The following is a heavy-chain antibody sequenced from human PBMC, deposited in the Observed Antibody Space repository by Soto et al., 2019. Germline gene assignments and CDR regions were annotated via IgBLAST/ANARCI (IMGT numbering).Heavy chain of an antibody. CDR1: GGSISSGGYS. Sequence: SETLSLTCAVSGGSISSGGYSWSWIRQPPGKGLEWIGYIYHSGSTYYNPSLKSRVTISVDRSKNQFSLKLSSVTAADTAVYYCARLYNWNFDPNYYYYYGMDVWGQGTTLTVSS. D-gene: IGHD1-7*01. CDR2: IYHSGST. J-gene: IGHJ6*02. V-gene: IGHV4-30-2*01. CDR3: ARLYNWNFDPNYYYYYGMDV.